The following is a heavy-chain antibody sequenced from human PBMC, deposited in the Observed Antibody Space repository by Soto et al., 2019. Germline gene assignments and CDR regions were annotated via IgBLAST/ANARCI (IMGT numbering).Heavy chain of an antibody. V-gene: IGHV3-9*01. CDR2: ISWNSANI. CDR1: GFTFDDYA. CDR3: AKDQKIGTSYYYYGMDV. J-gene: IGHJ6*02. D-gene: IGHD3-10*01. Sequence: SLRLSCAASGFTFDDYAMHWVRQGPGKGLDWVSGISWNSANIVYAASVKGRFTISRDNAKNSLYLQMNSLRAEDTALYYCAKDQKIGTSYYYYGMDVWGQGTTVTVS.